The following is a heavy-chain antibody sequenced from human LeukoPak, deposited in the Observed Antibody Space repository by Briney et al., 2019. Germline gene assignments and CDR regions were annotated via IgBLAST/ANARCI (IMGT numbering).Heavy chain of an antibody. CDR2: ISGSGGST. CDR3: AKGPMVRGVTNFDY. Sequence: GGSLRLSCAASGFTFSSYAMSWVRQAPGKGLEWVSAISGSGGSTHYADSVKGRFTISRDNSKNTLYLQMNSLRAEDTAVYYCAKGPMVRGVTNFDYWGQGTLVTVSS. J-gene: IGHJ4*02. V-gene: IGHV3-23*01. CDR1: GFTFSSYA. D-gene: IGHD3-10*01.